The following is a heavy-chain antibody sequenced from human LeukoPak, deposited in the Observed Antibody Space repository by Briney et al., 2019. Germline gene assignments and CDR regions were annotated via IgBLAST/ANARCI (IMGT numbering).Heavy chain of an antibody. CDR3: ARAILNSNVLLWFGESAGPFDY. D-gene: IGHD3-10*01. Sequence: ASVKVSCKASGYTFTSYGISWVRQAPGQGLEWMGRISAYNGNTNYAQKLQGRVTMTTDTSTSTAYMELRSLRSDDTAVYYCARAILNSNVLLWFGESAGPFDYWGQGTLVTVSS. CDR2: ISAYNGNT. J-gene: IGHJ4*02. V-gene: IGHV1-18*01. CDR1: GYTFTSYG.